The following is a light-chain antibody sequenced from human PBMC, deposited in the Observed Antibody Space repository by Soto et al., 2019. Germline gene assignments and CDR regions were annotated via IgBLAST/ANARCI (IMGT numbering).Light chain of an antibody. Sequence: DIQMTQSPSSLSASVGDRVTITCRASQSIRSYLNWYQQKPGKAPKLLIYAASSLQSGVPSRFSGSGSGTDFTLTISSLQPEDFATYYCQQSYRTPQTFGQGTKLEIK. CDR2: AAS. CDR1: QSIRSY. CDR3: QQSYRTPQT. J-gene: IGKJ2*01. V-gene: IGKV1-39*01.